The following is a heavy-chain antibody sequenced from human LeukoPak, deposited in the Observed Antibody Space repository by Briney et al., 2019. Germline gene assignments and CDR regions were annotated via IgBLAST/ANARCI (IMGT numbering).Heavy chain of an antibody. J-gene: IGHJ4*02. D-gene: IGHD2-15*01. V-gene: IGHV4-39*01. CDR3: ARRGPIGYCSGGSCQYYFDY. CDR2: IYYSGST. Sequence: SETLSLTCTVSGGSISSSSYYWGWISQPAGKGLEWIGSIYYSGSTYYNPSLKSRVTISVDTSKNQFSLKLSSVTAADTAVYYCARRGPIGYCSGGSCQYYFDYWGQGTLVTVSS. CDR1: GGSISSSSYY.